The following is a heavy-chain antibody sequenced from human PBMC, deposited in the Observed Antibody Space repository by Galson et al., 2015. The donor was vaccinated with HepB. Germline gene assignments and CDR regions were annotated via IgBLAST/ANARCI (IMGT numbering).Heavy chain of an antibody. J-gene: IGHJ3*02. D-gene: IGHD3-22*01. V-gene: IGHV3-30*04. CDR1: GFTFSSYA. CDR2: ISYDGSNK. Sequence: SLRLSCAASGFTFSSYAMHWVRQAPGKGLEWVAVISYDGSNKYYADSVKGRFTISRDNSKNTLYLQMNSLRAEDTAVYYCAREGILYYDSRAAFDIWGQGTMVTVSS. CDR3: AREGILYYDSRAAFDI.